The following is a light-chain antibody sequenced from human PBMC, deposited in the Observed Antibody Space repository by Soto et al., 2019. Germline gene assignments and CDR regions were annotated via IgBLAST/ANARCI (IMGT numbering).Light chain of an antibody. CDR3: VLYNGSGRV. CDR2: STN. CDR1: SGSVSTSYY. J-gene: IGLJ1*01. V-gene: IGLV8-61*01. Sequence: QTVVTQEPSFSVSPGGTVTLTCGLSSGSVSTSYYPSWYQQTPGQAPRTLIYSTNTRSSGVPDRFSGSILGNKAALTSTGAQADDESDYYCVLYNGSGRVFGTGTKLTVL.